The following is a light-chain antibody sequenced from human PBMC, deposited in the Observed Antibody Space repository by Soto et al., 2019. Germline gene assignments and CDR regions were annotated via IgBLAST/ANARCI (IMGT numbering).Light chain of an antibody. J-gene: IGKJ4*01. CDR3: HQYDSLPLT. Sequence: EIVMTQSPATLSVSAGERATLFCRASQSVSSNLAWYQQKPGQPPRVLIFDASIRATGIPDRFSASGSGSDFTLTISRLEPDDFSVYYCHQYDSLPLTFGGGTKVDIK. CDR2: DAS. CDR1: QSVSSN. V-gene: IGKV3D-15*01.